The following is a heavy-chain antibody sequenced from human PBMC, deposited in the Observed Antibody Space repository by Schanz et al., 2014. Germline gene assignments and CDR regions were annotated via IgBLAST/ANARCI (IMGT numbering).Heavy chain of an antibody. V-gene: IGHV1-18*04. CDR2: ISGYNGNT. J-gene: IGHJ4*02. CDR1: GYTFRHYG. D-gene: IGHD3-3*01. Sequence: QVQLVQSGGEVKKPGASVKVSCKASGYTFRHYGISWLRQAPGQGLEWMGYISGYNGNTNYAPKVQDRVTMTIDPYTSTAYMELRSLRSDDTAVYYCARGFDFWDRWGQGTLVIVSS. CDR3: ARGFDFWDR.